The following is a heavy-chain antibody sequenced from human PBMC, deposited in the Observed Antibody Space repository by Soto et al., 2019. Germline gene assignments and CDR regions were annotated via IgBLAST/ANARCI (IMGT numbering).Heavy chain of an antibody. CDR1: GGPISSSSYY. D-gene: IGHD6-6*01. J-gene: IGHJ2*01. CDR3: AKSGIATHWYFDL. CDR2: IYYTGST. V-gene: IGHV4-39*01. Sequence: PSETLSLTCTVSGGPISSSSYYWGWIRQPPGKGLEWIVSIYYTGSTYDNPSLKSRITTSVDTSKNQLSLKLNSVTAADTAVYYCAKSGIATHWYFDLWGRGTLVTSPQ.